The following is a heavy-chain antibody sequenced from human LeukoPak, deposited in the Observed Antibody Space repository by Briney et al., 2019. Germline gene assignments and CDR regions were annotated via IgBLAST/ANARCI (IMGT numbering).Heavy chain of an antibody. CDR2: IYYSGST. V-gene: IGHV4-39*01. Sequence: SETLSLTCSVSGDSISTSSYYWGWIRQPPGKGLEWIGTIYYSGSTYYNPSLTSRVTISVDTSKNQFSLKLSSVTAADTAVYYCARQNGVGLFILPGGQGTLVTVSS. J-gene: IGHJ4*02. CDR1: GDSISTSSYY. CDR3: ARQNGVGLFILP. D-gene: IGHD3-3*01.